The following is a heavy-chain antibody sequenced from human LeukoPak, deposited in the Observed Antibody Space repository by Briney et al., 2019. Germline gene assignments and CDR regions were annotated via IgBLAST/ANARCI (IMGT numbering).Heavy chain of an antibody. CDR2: ISRNGDTT. Sequence: GGSLRLSCAASGFSFSVSVMHWVRQAPGKGLEYVSVISRNGDTTSYANSVKGRFTISRDNFKNMLYLQMGSLRPEDMAVYYCARDLSGGGLDYWGQGTLVTVSS. J-gene: IGHJ4*02. V-gene: IGHV3-64*01. CDR3: ARDLSGGGLDY. CDR1: GFSFSVSV. D-gene: IGHD3-10*01.